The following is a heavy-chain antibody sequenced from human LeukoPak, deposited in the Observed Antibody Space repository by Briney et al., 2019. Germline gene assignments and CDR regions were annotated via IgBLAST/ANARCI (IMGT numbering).Heavy chain of an antibody. D-gene: IGHD2-2*01. Sequence: SETLSLTCTVSGGSISSSSYYWGWIRQPPGKGLEWIGYIFYSGRSNYNPSLKSRVTISVDTSKNHFSLKLSSVTAADTAVYYCARLGSTFDIWGQGTMVTVSS. J-gene: IGHJ3*02. CDR1: GGSISSSSYY. CDR2: IFYSGRS. V-gene: IGHV4-61*05. CDR3: ARLGSTFDI.